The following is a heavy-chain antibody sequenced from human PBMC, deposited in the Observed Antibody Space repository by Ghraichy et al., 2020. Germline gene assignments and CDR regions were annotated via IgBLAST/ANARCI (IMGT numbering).Heavy chain of an antibody. J-gene: IGHJ5*02. V-gene: IGHV3-74*01. D-gene: IGHD2-2*01. CDR2: INSDGSST. CDR3: ARDRWVVPAAIWNWFDP. CDR1: GFTFSSYW. Sequence: GGSLRLSCAASGFTFSSYWMHWVRQAPGKGLVWVSRINSDGSSTSYADSVKGRFTISRDNAKNTLYLQMNSLRAEDTAVYYCARDRWVVPAAIWNWFDPWGQGTLVTVSS.